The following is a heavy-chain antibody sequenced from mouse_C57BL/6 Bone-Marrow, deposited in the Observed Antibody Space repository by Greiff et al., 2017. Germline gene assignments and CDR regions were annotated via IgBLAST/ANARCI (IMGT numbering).Heavy chain of an antibody. Sequence: EVMLVESGGDLVKPGGSLKLSCAASGFTFSSYGMSWVRQTPDKRLEWVATISSGGSYTYYPDSVKGRFTISRDNAKTTLYLQMSSLKSEDTAMYYCARRWDYWRQGTTLTVSS. CDR2: ISSGGSYT. CDR1: GFTFSSYG. CDR3: ARRWDY. V-gene: IGHV5-6*02. J-gene: IGHJ2*01.